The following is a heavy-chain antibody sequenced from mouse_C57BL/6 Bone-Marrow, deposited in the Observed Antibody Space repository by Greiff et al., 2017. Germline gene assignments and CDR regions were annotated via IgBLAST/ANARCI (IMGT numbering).Heavy chain of an antibody. J-gene: IGHJ1*03. D-gene: IGHD2-10*01. CDR3: ARRCLLHWYFDV. V-gene: IGHV1-64*01. CDR1: GYTFTSYW. CDR2: IHPNSGST. Sequence: QVQLQQPGAELVKPGASVKLSCKASGYTFTSYWMHWVKQRPGQGLEWIGMIHPNSGSTNYNEKFKSKATLTVDKSSSTAYMQLSSLTSEDSAVYYCARRCLLHWYFDVWGTGTTVTVSS.